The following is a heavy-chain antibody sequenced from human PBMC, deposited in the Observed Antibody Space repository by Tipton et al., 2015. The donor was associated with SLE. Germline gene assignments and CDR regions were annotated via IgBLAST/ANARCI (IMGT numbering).Heavy chain of an antibody. Sequence: SLRLSCAASGFTFSSYAMHWVRQAPGKGLEYVSAISSNGGSTYYADSVKGRFTISRDNSKNTLYLQMNSLRAEDTAVYYCVREFGGIYYFDYWGQGTLVTVSS. V-gene: IGHV3-64D*09. CDR1: GFTFSSYA. J-gene: IGHJ4*02. CDR2: ISSNGGST. D-gene: IGHD3-10*01. CDR3: VREFGGIYYFDY.